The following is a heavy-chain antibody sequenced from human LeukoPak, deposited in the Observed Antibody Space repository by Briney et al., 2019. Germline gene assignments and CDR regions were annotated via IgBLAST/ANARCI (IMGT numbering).Heavy chain of an antibody. D-gene: IGHD6-13*01. CDR3: KSGGAAPGSFDN. CDR2: IKYDGDEE. J-gene: IGHJ4*02. Sequence: PGGSLRLSCAASGFTFSDYWMSWMRQAPGKGLEWVANIKYDGDEEYYVDSVKGRFTISRDNAKSSLYLQLNSLRVEDTAVYYCKSGGAAPGSFDNWGQGTLVTVSS. V-gene: IGHV3-7*01. CDR1: GFTFSDYW.